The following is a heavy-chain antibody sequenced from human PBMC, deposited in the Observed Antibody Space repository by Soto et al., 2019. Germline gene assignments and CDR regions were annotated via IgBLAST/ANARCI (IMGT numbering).Heavy chain of an antibody. J-gene: IGHJ2*01. Sequence: ESGGGLVQPGGSLRLSCAGSGFTFINHAMNWVRRAPGKGLEWVSSISGGGDATFFGDSVRGRFTISRDNSKNTVTLQMNSLGVDDTAVYYCARKILGSTSRPNYWYFDLWGRGTLVTVSS. CDR3: ARKILGSTSRPNYWYFDL. V-gene: IGHV3-23*01. D-gene: IGHD2-2*01. CDR2: ISGGGDAT. CDR1: GFTFINHA.